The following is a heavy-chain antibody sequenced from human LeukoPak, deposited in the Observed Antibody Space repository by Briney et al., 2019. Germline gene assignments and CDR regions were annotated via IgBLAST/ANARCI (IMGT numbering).Heavy chain of an antibody. CDR1: GGSISTYY. Sequence: SETLSLTCTVSGGSISTYYWNWIRQSPGKGLEWIGYVYYTGTTNYNPSLSSRVSISVDTSKDLFSLILTSVTAADTAVYFCAREIGYCAGGSCYFGAFDMWGQGTKVRVSS. V-gene: IGHV4-59*12. D-gene: IGHD2-15*01. CDR3: AREIGYCAGGSCYFGAFDM. CDR2: VYYTGTT. J-gene: IGHJ3*02.